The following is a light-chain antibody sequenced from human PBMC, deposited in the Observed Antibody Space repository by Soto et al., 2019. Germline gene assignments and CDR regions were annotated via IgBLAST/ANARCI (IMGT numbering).Light chain of an antibody. CDR1: RSNIGAGYD. V-gene: IGLV1-40*01. CDR2: GST. J-gene: IGLJ1*01. CDR3: QSYDNSLSAYV. Sequence: QPVLTQPPSVSGAPGQRVTISCTGSRSNIGAGYDVHWYQHLPGTAPKLLIYGSTNRPSGVPHRFSGSKSGTSASLAITGLQAEDEADYYCQSYDNSLSAYVFGAGTKLTVL.